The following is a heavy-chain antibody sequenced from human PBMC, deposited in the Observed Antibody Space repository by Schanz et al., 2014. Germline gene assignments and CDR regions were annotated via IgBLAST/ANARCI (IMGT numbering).Heavy chain of an antibody. Sequence: QVQLVESGGGVVQLGRSLRLSCVASGFTFSSYAMHWVRQAPGKGLEWVALISNDGSIKYYADSVKGRFTISRDNSKNTLYLQMNSLRAEDTAVYYCAKDLLYGAPMPLNHLDYWGQGTLVTVSS. CDR1: GFTFSSYA. V-gene: IGHV3-30-3*02. J-gene: IGHJ4*02. CDR2: ISNDGSIK. D-gene: IGHD2-2*01. CDR3: AKDLLYGAPMPLNHLDY.